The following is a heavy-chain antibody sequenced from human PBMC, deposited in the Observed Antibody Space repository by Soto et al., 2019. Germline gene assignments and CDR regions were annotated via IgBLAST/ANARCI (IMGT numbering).Heavy chain of an antibody. V-gene: IGHV1-3*05. CDR3: ARDLGYALPDY. CDR1: GYTFTSYA. D-gene: IGHD2-15*01. Sequence: QVQLVQSGAEEKKPGASVKVSCKASGYTFTSYAMHRVRQAPGQRLEWMGWINAGNGNTKYSQKFQGRVTITRDTSASTAYMELSSLRSEDTAVYYCARDLGYALPDYWGQGTLVTVSS. CDR2: INAGNGNT. J-gene: IGHJ4*02.